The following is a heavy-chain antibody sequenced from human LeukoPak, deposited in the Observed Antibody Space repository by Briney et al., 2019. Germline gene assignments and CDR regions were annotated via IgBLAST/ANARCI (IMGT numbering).Heavy chain of an antibody. J-gene: IGHJ4*02. CDR1: AITFPTHT. Sequence: GGGLRISPAAPAITFPTHTKKRVRPAPRGGGEGVSKISSTSTTIYYADSVKGRFTISRDNAKNSLYLQMNSLRDEDTALYYCVKSKGYYFDYWGQGTLVTVSS. CDR3: VKSKGYYFDY. CDR2: ISSTSTTI. V-gene: IGHV3-48*02.